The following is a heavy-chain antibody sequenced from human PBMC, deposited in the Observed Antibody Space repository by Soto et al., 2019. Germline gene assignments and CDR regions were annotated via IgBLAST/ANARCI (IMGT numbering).Heavy chain of an antibody. Sequence: QPGGSLRLSCAASGFTVGSNYMSWFRQAPGKGLEWVSVIYSGGSTYYADSVKGRFTISRDNAKNSLYLQMNSLRAEDTALYHCARDRGGINDYYYYDMDVWGKGTTVTVSS. D-gene: IGHD2-15*01. J-gene: IGHJ6*03. CDR1: GFTVGSNY. CDR3: ARDRGGINDYYYYDMDV. V-gene: IGHV3-53*01. CDR2: IYSGGST.